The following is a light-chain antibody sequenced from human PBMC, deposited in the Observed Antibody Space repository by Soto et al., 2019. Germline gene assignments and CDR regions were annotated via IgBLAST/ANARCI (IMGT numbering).Light chain of an antibody. CDR2: DAS. J-gene: IGKJ2*01. CDR1: ETISTW. CDR3: QQYKSYSHT. V-gene: IGKV1-5*01. Sequence: DIQMTQSPSTLSASVGARVTITCRASETISTWLAWYQQKPGKAPKLLIFDASSLESGVPSRFSGRGSGTEFTLTISSLQPDDFATYYCQQYKSYSHTFGQGTKLEIK.